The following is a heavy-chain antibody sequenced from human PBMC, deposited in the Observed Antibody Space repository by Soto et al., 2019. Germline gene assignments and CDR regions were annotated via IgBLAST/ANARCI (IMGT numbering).Heavy chain of an antibody. CDR2: IYSGGTT. CDR3: AREPRDFWSGYYKY. J-gene: IGHJ4*02. D-gene: IGHD3-3*01. CDR1: GFSVSSNY. Sequence: PGGSLRLSCAASGFSVSSNYMSWVLQAPGKGLEWVSVIYSGGTTHYADSVKGRFTISRDNSKNTLYLQMNSLRAEDTAVYYCAREPRDFWSGYYKYWGQGTLVTVSS. V-gene: IGHV3-53*01.